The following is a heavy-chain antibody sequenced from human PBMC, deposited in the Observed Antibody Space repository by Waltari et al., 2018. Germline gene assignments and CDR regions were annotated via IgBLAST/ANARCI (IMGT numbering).Heavy chain of an antibody. CDR3: ARDRGYCSSTSCPGYFDY. J-gene: IGHJ4*02. Sequence: QVQLVESGGGVVQPGRSLRLSCAASGFTFSSYAMHWVRQAPGKGLEWVAVISYDGSNKYYADSVKGRFTSSRDNSKNTLYLQMNSLRAEDTAVYYCARDRGYCSSTSCPGYFDYWGQGTLVTVSS. CDR2: ISYDGSNK. V-gene: IGHV3-30-3*01. D-gene: IGHD2-2*01. CDR1: GFTFSSYA.